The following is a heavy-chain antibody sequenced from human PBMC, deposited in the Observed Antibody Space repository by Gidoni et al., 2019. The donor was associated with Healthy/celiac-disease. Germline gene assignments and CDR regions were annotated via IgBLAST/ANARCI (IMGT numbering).Heavy chain of an antibody. D-gene: IGHD2-21*02. Sequence: QVQLQQWGAGLLKPSETLSLTCAVYGGSFSGYYWSWIRQPPGKGLEWIGEINHSGSTNYNPSLKSRVTISVDTSKNQFSLKLSSVTAADTAVYYCARHGDPGGGDWEDYWGQGTLVTVSS. J-gene: IGHJ4*02. CDR3: ARHGDPGGGDWEDY. V-gene: IGHV4-34*01. CDR2: INHSGST. CDR1: GGSFSGYY.